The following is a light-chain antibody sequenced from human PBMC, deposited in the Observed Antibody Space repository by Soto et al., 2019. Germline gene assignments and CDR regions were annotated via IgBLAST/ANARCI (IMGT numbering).Light chain of an antibody. J-gene: IGKJ1*01. CDR2: GXS. CDR1: HNFGTSY. CDR3: HQYGSAPRP. Sequence: VWTQSPDPVALSLGERATLSXRASHNFGTSYVAWYQQQRGXAPRLXXYGXSSSANGIPDSFSGSGSATDFTRPISRLEPEDCDRYYLHQYGSAPRPFGQGT. V-gene: IGKV3-20*01.